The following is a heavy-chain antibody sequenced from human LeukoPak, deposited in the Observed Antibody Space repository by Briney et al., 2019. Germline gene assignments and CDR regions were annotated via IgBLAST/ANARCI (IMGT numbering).Heavy chain of an antibody. V-gene: IGHV1-18*01. CDR1: GYNITSYG. Sequence: GASVKVSCKASGYNITSYGISWVRPAPGQGLEWMGWISGYKSHEVQGTVTMTRDPSTNTAFLELRSLRSDDTAVYYCARSPLEWLLFLDLWGQGALVTVSS. CDR3: ARSPLEWLLFLDL. J-gene: IGHJ5*02. D-gene: IGHD3-3*01. CDR2: ISGYKS.